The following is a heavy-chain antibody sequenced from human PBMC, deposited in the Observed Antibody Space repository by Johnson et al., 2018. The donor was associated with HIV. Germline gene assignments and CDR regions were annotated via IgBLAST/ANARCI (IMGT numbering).Heavy chain of an antibody. CDR3: ARDPPSLLRGAFDI. V-gene: IGHV3-30-3*01. J-gene: IGHJ3*02. Sequence: QVQLVESGGGLVQPGGSLRLSCAASGFTFSSYAMHWVRQAPGKGLEWVAVISYDGSNKYYADSVKGRFTISRDNSKNTLYLQMNSLRAEDTAVYYCARDPPSLLRGAFDIWGQGTMVTVSS. CDR1: GFTFSSYA. D-gene: IGHD3-16*01. CDR2: ISYDGSNK.